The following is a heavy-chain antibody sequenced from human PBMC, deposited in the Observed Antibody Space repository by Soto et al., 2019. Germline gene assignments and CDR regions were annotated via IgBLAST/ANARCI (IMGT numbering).Heavy chain of an antibody. CDR1: GFTFSSYW. CDR3: ARENAHYDILTGYRPGGDV. Sequence: EVQLVESGGGLVQPGGSLRLSCAASGFTFSSYWMSWVRQAPGKGLEWVANIKQDGSEKYYVDSVKGRFTISRDNAKNSLYLQMNSLRAEDTAVYYCARENAHYDILTGYRPGGDVWGQGTTVTVSS. CDR2: IKQDGSEK. J-gene: IGHJ6*02. D-gene: IGHD3-9*01. V-gene: IGHV3-7*05.